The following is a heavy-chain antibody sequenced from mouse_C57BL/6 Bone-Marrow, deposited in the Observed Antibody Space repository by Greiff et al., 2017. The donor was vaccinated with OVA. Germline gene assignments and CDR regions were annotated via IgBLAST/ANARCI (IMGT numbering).Heavy chain of an antibody. J-gene: IGHJ2*01. D-gene: IGHD6-1*01. CDR3: ARREPLRRYFDY. CDR1: GFTFSSYG. Sequence: EVQRVESGGDLVKPGGSLKLSCAASGFTFSSYGMSWVRQTPDKRLEWVATISSGGSYTYYPDSVKGRFTISRDNAKNTVYLQMGSLKSEDTAMYYCARREPLRRYFDYWGQGTTLTVSS. CDR2: ISSGGSYT. V-gene: IGHV5-6*01.